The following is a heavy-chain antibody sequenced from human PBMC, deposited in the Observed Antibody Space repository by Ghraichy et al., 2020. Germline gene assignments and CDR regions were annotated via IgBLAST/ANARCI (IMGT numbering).Heavy chain of an antibody. V-gene: IGHV1-69*13. CDR1: GGTFSSYA. D-gene: IGHD2-15*01. CDR2: IIPIFGTA. Sequence: SVKVSCKASGGTFSSYAISWVRQAPGQGLEWMGGIIPIFGTANYAQKFQGRVTITADESTSTAYMELSSLRSEDTAVYYCARSPPGYCSGGSCYYYYGMDVWGQGTTVTVSS. CDR3: ARSPPGYCSGGSCYYYYGMDV. J-gene: IGHJ6*02.